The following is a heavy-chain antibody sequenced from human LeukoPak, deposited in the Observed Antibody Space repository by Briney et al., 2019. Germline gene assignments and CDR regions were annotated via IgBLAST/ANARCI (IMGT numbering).Heavy chain of an antibody. J-gene: IGHJ4*02. Sequence: GGSLRLSCAASGFTFSSYWMSWVRQAPGKGLEWVANIEQDGSEKYYVDSVKGRFTISRDNAKNSLYLQMNSLRAEDTAVYYCARAGSRYCSSTSCYEFWGQGTLVTVSS. CDR2: IEQDGSEK. D-gene: IGHD2-2*01. CDR3: ARAGSRYCSSTSCYEF. V-gene: IGHV3-7*01. CDR1: GFTFSSYW.